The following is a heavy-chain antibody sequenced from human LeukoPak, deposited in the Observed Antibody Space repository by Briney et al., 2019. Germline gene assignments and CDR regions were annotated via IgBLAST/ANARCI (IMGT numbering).Heavy chain of an antibody. D-gene: IGHD3-16*01. J-gene: IGHJ4*02. CDR1: GFTFSSNG. Sequence: PGGSLRLSCAASGFTFSSNGMSWVRQAPGKGLEWVSGISGSGGRTYYADSVKGRFTISRDNSKNTLYLQMNSLRAEDTAVYCCARGSPFDYWGQGTLVTVSS. V-gene: IGHV3-23*01. CDR2: ISGSGGRT. CDR3: ARGSPFDY.